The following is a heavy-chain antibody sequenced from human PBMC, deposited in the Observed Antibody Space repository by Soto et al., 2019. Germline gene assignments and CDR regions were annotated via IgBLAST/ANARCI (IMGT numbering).Heavy chain of an antibody. V-gene: IGHV1-69*06. J-gene: IGHJ6*02. CDR1: GGTFSSYA. D-gene: IGHD6-13*01. CDR3: ARGIAAAGTGGLDYYYGMDV. CDR2: IIPIFGTA. Sequence: QVQLVQSGAEVKKPGSSVKVSCKASGGTFSSYAISWVRQAPGQGLEWMGGIIPIFGTANYAQKFQGRVTITADKSTSTAYMELSSLRSEDTAVYYCARGIAAAGTGGLDYYYGMDVWGQGTTVTVSS.